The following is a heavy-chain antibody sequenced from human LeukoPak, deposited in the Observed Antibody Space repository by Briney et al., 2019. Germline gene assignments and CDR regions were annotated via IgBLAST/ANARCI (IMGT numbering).Heavy chain of an antibody. CDR2: ISYDGSNK. J-gene: IGHJ4*02. D-gene: IGHD2-2*01. V-gene: IGHV3-30*04. CDR1: GFTFSSYA. Sequence: GGSLRLSCAASGFTFSSYAMHWVRQAPGKGLEWVAVISYDGSNKYYADSVKGRLTISRDNSKNTLYLQMNSLRAEDTAVYYCARDWAAAQYYFDYWGQGTLVTVSS. CDR3: ARDWAAAQYYFDY.